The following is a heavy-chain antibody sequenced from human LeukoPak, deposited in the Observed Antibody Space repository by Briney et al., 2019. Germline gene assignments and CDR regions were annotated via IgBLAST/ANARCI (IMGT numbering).Heavy chain of an antibody. J-gene: IGHJ4*02. Sequence: SETLSLTCTVSGGSISSYYWSWIRQPPGKGLEWIGYIYYSGSTNYNPSLKSRVTISVDTSKNQFSLKLSSVTAADTAVYYCARGRDYDSSGYVTDYWGQGTLVTVSS. V-gene: IGHV4-59*12. CDR1: GGSISSYY. CDR2: IYYSGST. D-gene: IGHD3-22*01. CDR3: ARGRDYDSSGYVTDY.